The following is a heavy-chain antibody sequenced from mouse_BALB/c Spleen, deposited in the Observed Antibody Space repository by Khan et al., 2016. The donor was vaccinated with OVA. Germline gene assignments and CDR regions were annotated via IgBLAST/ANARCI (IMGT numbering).Heavy chain of an antibody. J-gene: IGHJ3*01. CDR2: ISPGSGDT. D-gene: IGHD1-2*01. V-gene: IGHV1-77*01. CDR3: ARRNYFGYTFAY. Sequence: QVQLKQSGAELARPGVSVKLSCKASGYTFTDYYINWVKQRTGQGLEWIGEISPGSGDTYYNERFKGKATLTADKSSSTAYMQLNSLTSEASAVYFCARRNYFGYTFAYWGQGTLVTVSA. CDR1: GYTFTDYY.